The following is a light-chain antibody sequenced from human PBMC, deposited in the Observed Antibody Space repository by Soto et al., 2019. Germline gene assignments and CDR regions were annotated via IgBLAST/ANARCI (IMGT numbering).Light chain of an antibody. CDR2: DNN. CDR3: GTWDSSLSALYV. CDR1: SSNIGNNY. V-gene: IGLV1-51*01. Sequence: QSVLRQLPSVSAAPGQKVTINYSGSSSNIGNNYVSWYQQLPGTAPKLLIYDNNKRPSGIPDRFSGSKSGTSATLGITGLQTGEEADYYCGTWDSSLSALYVFGTGTKVTV. J-gene: IGLJ1*01.